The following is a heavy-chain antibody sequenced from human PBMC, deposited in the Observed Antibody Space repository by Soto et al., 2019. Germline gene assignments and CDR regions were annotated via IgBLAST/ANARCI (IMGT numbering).Heavy chain of an antibody. D-gene: IGHD3-22*01. CDR1: GFTFSSYS. V-gene: IGHV3-21*01. CDR2: ISSSSSYI. Sequence: GGSLRLSCAASGFTFSSYSMNWVRQAPGKGLEWVSSISSSSSYIYYADSVKGRFTISRDNSKNTLYLQMNSLRAEDTAVYYCARVGYYYDSSGYEAPGFDYWGQGTLVTVSS. J-gene: IGHJ4*02. CDR3: ARVGYYYDSSGYEAPGFDY.